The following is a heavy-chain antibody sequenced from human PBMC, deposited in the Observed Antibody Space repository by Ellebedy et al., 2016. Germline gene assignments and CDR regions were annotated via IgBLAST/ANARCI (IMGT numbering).Heavy chain of an antibody. J-gene: IGHJ4*02. CDR3: ARAMTTVVTPGY. V-gene: IGHV3-30-3*01. D-gene: IGHD4-23*01. CDR2: ISYDGSNK. Sequence: GESLKISCAASGFTFSSYAMHWVRQAPGKGLEWVAVISYDGSNKYYADSVKGRFTISRDNSKNTLYLQMNSLRAEDTAVYYCARAMTTVVTPGYWGQGTLVTVSS. CDR1: GFTFSSYA.